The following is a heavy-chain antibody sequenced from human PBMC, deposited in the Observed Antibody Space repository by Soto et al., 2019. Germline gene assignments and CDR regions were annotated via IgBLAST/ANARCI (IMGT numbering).Heavy chain of an antibody. CDR1: GVTFSNYW. Sequence: AGGSLRLSCAASGVTFSNYWMNWVRQAPGKGPECVASIKEDESEISYVDSVKGRFTISRDNARNSLYLQMNSLRAEDTAAYYCARANSFEYWGPGTLVTVSS. CDR2: IKEDESEI. V-gene: IGHV3-7*01. J-gene: IGHJ4*02. CDR3: ARANSFEY.